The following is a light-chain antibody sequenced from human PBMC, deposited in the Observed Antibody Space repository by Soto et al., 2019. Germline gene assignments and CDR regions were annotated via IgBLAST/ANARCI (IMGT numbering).Light chain of an antibody. CDR2: AAS. Sequence: EIQMNQSPSSLSASEGDRVTITCLASQSISSYLNWYQQKPGKAPNLLIYAASSLQSGVPSRFSGSESGTDFTLTITSLQPEDSATYYCQHSYSTPITFGQGTRLEI. CDR1: QSISSY. J-gene: IGKJ5*01. CDR3: QHSYSTPIT. V-gene: IGKV1-39*01.